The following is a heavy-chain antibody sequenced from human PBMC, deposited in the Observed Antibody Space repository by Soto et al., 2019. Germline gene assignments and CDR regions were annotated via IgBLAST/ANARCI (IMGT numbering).Heavy chain of an antibody. CDR2: MNPNSGNT. V-gene: IGHV1-8*01. D-gene: IGHD7-27*01. CDR1: GYTFTSYD. CDR3: ARALGVPHWGSDAFDI. J-gene: IGHJ3*02. Sequence: ASVKVSCKASGYTFTSYDINWVRQATGQGLEWMGWMNPNSGNTGYAQKFQGRVTMTRNTSISTAYMELSSLRSEDTAVYYCARALGVPHWGSDAFDIWGQGTMVTVSS.